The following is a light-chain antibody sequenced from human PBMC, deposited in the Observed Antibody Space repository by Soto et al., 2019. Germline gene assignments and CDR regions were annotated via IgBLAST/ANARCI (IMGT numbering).Light chain of an antibody. CDR1: RAITNF. Sequence: DIQLNQSPSSLSASVGDTLTITCRAHRAITNFLNWYQKKPGEVPKILIYAASRLESGVPSRFSDNGSGTHFALTIKSLQPEEFATYCCQQSYSTPRLSFGGGTSVE. CDR2: AAS. J-gene: IGKJ4*01. CDR3: QQSYSTPRLS. V-gene: IGKV1-39*01.